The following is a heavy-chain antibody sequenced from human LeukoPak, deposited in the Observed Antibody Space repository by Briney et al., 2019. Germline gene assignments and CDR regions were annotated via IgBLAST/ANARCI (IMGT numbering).Heavy chain of an antibody. Sequence: GGSLRLSCAASGFTFSSYSMNWVRQAPGKGLEWVSYISSSSSTIYYADSVKGRFTISRDNAKNSLYLQMNSLRAEDTAVYYCASWVGYSYGYRGNYWGQGTLVTVSS. V-gene: IGHV3-48*04. D-gene: IGHD5-18*01. CDR2: ISSSSSTI. J-gene: IGHJ4*02. CDR1: GFTFSSYS. CDR3: ASWVGYSYGYRGNY.